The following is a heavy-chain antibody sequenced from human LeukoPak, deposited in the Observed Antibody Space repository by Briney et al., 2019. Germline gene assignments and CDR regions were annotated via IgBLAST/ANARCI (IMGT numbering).Heavy chain of an antibody. Sequence: SETLSLTCSVSGYSISSGYYWGWIRQPPGKGLEWIGYINYSGSTNYDPSLKSRVTISVDTSKNQFSLKLSSVTAADTAVYYCARSTDPMVRGVNNFDYWGQGTLVTVSS. J-gene: IGHJ4*02. V-gene: IGHV4-38-2*02. CDR3: ARSTDPMVRGVNNFDY. CDR2: INYSGST. D-gene: IGHD3-10*01. CDR1: GYSISSGYY.